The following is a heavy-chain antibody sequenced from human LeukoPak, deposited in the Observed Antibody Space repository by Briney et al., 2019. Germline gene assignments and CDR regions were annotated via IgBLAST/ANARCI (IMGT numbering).Heavy chain of an antibody. D-gene: IGHD3-22*01. Sequence: PSETLSLTCTVSGGSISSYYWSWIRQPPGKGLEWIGYIYYSGSTNYNPSLKSRVTISVDTSKNQFSLKLSSVTAADTAVYYCARGLGDSSGYYPPLDAFDIWGQGTMVTVSS. J-gene: IGHJ3*02. CDR3: ARGLGDSSGYYPPLDAFDI. CDR1: GGSISSYY. V-gene: IGHV4-59*01. CDR2: IYYSGST.